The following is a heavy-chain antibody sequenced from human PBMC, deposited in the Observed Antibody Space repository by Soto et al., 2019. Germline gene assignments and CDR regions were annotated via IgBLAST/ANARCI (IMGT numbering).Heavy chain of an antibody. Sequence: QVQLVDSGGGVVQPGRSLRLSCVVSEFTFSNYGMHWARQAPGKGLEWVAIISYDGSNKYYADSVKGRFTISRDNSKNTLYLQMNSLRGEDTAVYYCAKAAADCISTMCYVDYWGQGTLVTVSS. D-gene: IGHD2-2*01. CDR2: ISYDGSNK. J-gene: IGHJ4*02. CDR1: EFTFSNYG. V-gene: IGHV3-30*18. CDR3: AKAAADCISTMCYVDY.